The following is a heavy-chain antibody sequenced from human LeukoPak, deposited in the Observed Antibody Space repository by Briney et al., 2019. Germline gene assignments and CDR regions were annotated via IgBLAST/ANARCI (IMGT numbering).Heavy chain of an antibody. V-gene: IGHV1-69*13. CDR2: IIPIFGTA. CDR3: ARVYGGSSSFFDY. D-gene: IGHD6-13*01. Sequence: SVKVSCKASGYTFTSYGISWVRQAPGQGLEWMGGIIPIFGTANYAQKFQGRVTITADESTSTAYMELSSLRSEDTAVYYCARVYGGSSSFFDYWGQGTLVTVSS. CDR1: GYTFTSYG. J-gene: IGHJ4*02.